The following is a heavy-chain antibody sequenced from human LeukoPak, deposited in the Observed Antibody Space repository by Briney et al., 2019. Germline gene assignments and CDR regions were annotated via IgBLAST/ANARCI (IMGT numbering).Heavy chain of an antibody. V-gene: IGHV4-59*08. D-gene: IGHD3-16*01. CDR1: GGSISRYY. Sequence: SETLSLTCTVSGGSISRYYWSWIRQPPGKGREWMGNIYYSGSTNYNSPLNSRVTISVDTSKNQISLKLRSVTAADTAVYYCARKGVSDLYYFDSWGQGTLVTVSS. CDR3: ARKGVSDLYYFDS. J-gene: IGHJ4*02. CDR2: IYYSGST.